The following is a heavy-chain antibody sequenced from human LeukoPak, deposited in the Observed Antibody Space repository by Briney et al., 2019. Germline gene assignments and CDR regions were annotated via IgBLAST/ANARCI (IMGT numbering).Heavy chain of an antibody. Sequence: GGSLRLSCAASGFTFSSYGMHWVRQAPGKGLEWVAVISYDGSNKYYADSVKGRFTISRDNSKSTLYLQMNSLRAEDTAVYDCAKDADYNWNYYFDYWGQGTLVTVSS. V-gene: IGHV3-30*18. CDR2: ISYDGSNK. CDR3: AKDADYNWNYYFDY. J-gene: IGHJ4*02. D-gene: IGHD1-7*01. CDR1: GFTFSSYG.